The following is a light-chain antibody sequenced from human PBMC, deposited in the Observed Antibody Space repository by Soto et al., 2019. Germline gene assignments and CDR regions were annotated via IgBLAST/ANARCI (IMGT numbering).Light chain of an antibody. V-gene: IGKV3-15*01. CDR3: QQYNNWPPWT. CDR2: GAS. J-gene: IGKJ1*01. Sequence: ETVITKSPATLSVSPGERVTLSCRASQNINSNLAWYQQKPGQAPRLLIYGASTRATGLPPRFSGSGSGTEFTLTISSLQSEDFAVYYCQQYNNWPPWTFGPGTKGDI. CDR1: QNINSN.